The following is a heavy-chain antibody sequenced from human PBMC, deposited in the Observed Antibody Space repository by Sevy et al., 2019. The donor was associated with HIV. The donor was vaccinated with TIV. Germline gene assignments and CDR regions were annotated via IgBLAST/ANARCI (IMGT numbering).Heavy chain of an antibody. CDR3: ARGGAIAAAGTLDY. D-gene: IGHD6-13*01. V-gene: IGHV4-4*02. CDR2: IYRSGST. Sequence: SESLSLTCAVSGGSISSSNWWSWVRQPPGKGLEWIGEIYRSGSTNYNPSLKSRVTISVDKSKNQFSRKLSSVTAADTAVYYCARGGAIAAAGTLDYWGQGTLVTVSS. CDR1: GGSISSSNW. J-gene: IGHJ4*02.